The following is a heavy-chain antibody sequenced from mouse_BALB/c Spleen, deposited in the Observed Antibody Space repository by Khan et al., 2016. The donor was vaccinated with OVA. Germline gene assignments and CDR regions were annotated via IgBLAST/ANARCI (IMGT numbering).Heavy chain of an antibody. CDR1: GYTFTSYW. Sequence: DLVKPGASVKLSCKASGYTFTSYWINWIKQRPGQGLEWIGHIAPGSGSTYYNEMFKGMATLTVDTSSSTAYIQLRSLSSEESAVYFCARSNYYGRSLYAMDYWGQGTSVTVSS. J-gene: IGHJ4*01. D-gene: IGHD1-1*01. CDR3: ARSNYYGRSLYAMDY. V-gene: IGHV1S41*01. CDR2: IAPGSGST.